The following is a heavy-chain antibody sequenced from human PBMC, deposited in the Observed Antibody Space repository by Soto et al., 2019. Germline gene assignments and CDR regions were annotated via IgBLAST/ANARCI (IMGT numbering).Heavy chain of an antibody. CDR3: ANRRGAGGHFDY. D-gene: IGHD2-15*01. V-gene: IGHV3-23*01. J-gene: IGHJ4*02. Sequence: DVQLLESGGGLVQHEGSLRLSCAASGFTFSSYAMGWVRPGPGKGLEWVAVVSIGGSTHYADSVRGRFTISRDNSKNTLSLQMTSLAAEDTAVYFCANRRGAGGHFDYWGQGALVTVSS. CDR1: GFTFSSYA. CDR2: VSIGGST.